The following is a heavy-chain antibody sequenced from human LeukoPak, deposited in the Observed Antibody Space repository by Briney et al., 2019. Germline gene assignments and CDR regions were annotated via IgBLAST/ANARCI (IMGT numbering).Heavy chain of an antibody. CDR3: ARDDGYSSGWYFCDY. D-gene: IGHD6-19*01. CDR2: INHSGST. CDR1: GGSFSDYY. Sequence: PSETLSLTCDVYGGSFSDYYWSWIRQPPGKGLEWIGEINHSGSTNYNPSLKSRVTISIDTSKNQFSLKLSSVTAADTALYYCARDDGYSSGWYFCDYWGQGTLVTVSS. J-gene: IGHJ4*02. V-gene: IGHV4-34*01.